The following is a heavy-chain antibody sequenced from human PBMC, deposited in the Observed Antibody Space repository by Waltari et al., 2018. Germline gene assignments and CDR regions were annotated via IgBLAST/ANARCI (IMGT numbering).Heavy chain of an antibody. V-gene: IGHV1-69*04. D-gene: IGHD6-13*01. CDR3: ARDRGVAAAASYYFDS. CDR1: GGPLSSFG. J-gene: IGHJ4*02. CDR2: IIPILGTT. Sequence: QVQLVQSGADVKEPGSSVKVSCKTSGGPLSSFGFSWVRQAPGQGLEWMGRIIPILGTTKSAQSCQGRVTITADKSTSTVYMELRSLKFEDTAVYYCARDRGVAAAASYYFDSWGQGTLVTVSS.